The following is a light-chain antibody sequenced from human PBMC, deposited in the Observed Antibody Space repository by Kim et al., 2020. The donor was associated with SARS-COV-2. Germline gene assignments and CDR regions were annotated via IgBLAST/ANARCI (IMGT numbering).Light chain of an antibody. J-gene: IGLJ3*02. CDR1: SSNIGSNP. Sequence: QSVLTQPPSVSAAPGQRVTISCSGSSSNIGSNPVAWYQQFPGTAPRLITYDNNKRPSGIPDRFSGSKSGTSASLAITGLQPEDEADYYCASWDDSLSGVVFGGGTQLTVL. V-gene: IGLV1-44*01. CDR3: ASWDDSLSGVV. CDR2: DNN.